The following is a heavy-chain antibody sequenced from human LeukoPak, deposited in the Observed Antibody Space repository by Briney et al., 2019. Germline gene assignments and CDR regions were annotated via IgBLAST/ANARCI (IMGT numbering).Heavy chain of an antibody. CDR2: INPSGGST. CDR3: ARDSAFRYCSGANCFEVHDYYYMDV. D-gene: IGHD2-15*01. J-gene: IGHJ6*03. V-gene: IGHV1-46*01. CDR1: GYTFASYY. Sequence: ASVKVSCKASGYTFASYYIHWVRQAPGQGLEWMGRINPSGGSTSYAQKFQGRVTMTRDMSTGTVYMELSSLRSEDTAVYYCARDSAFRYCSGANCFEVHDYYYMDVWGKGTTVTVSS.